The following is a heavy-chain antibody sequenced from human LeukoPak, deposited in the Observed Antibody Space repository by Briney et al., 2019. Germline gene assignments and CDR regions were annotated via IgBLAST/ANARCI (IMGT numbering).Heavy chain of an antibody. CDR3: ARQSAYDDSSSYNFDS. V-gene: IGHV4-39*01. D-gene: IGHD3-22*01. CDR1: GGSISSSSYY. Sequence: MSSETLSLTCIVSGGSISSSSYYWGWIRQPPGKGLEWIGSIYYSGSTYYNPSLKSRVTISVDTSKNQFSLNLTSVTAADTAVYYCARQSAYDDSSSYNFDSWGQGTLVSVSS. CDR2: IYYSGST. J-gene: IGHJ4*02.